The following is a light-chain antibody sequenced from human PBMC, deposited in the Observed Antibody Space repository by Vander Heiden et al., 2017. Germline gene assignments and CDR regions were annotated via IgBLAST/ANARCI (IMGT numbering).Light chain of an antibody. J-gene: IGKJ4*01. CDR2: AAS. Sequence: IEMTQSPCSLSASVGDRVTMTCRASQSVGNYLTWYQQQPGKAPRLLIYAASTLHGGIPSRFSGVGSGTEFTLTISSLQPEDFATYYCQQNNRIPLTFGGGTEVQIK. CDR1: QSVGNY. V-gene: IGKV1-39*01. CDR3: QQNNRIPLT.